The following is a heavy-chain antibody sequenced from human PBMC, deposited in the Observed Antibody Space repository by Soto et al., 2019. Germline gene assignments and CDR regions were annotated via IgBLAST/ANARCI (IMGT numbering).Heavy chain of an antibody. J-gene: IGHJ6*02. CDR3: ARDPSYYGMDV. V-gene: IGHV1-18*01. Sequence: GASVKVSCKASGYTFTSYGISWVRQAPGQGLEWMGRISAYNGNTNYAQKLQGRVTMTTDTSTSTAYMELSSLRSEDTAVYYCARDPSYYGMDVWGQGTTVTVSS. CDR1: GYTFTSYG. CDR2: ISAYNGNT.